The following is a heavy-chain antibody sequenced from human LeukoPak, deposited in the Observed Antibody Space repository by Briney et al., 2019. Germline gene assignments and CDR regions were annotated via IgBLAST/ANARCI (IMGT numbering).Heavy chain of an antibody. D-gene: IGHD6-6*01. CDR3: ARGRAARPSYAVYYYYGVDV. CDR1: GGSFSGYY. V-gene: IGHV4-34*01. J-gene: IGHJ6*02. CDR2: INHSGST. Sequence: PSETLSLTCAVYGGSFSGYYWSWIRQPPGKGLEWIGEINHSGSTNYNPSLKSRVTISVGTSKNQFSLKLSSVTAADTAVYYCARGRAARPSYAVYYYYGVDVWGQGTTVTVSS.